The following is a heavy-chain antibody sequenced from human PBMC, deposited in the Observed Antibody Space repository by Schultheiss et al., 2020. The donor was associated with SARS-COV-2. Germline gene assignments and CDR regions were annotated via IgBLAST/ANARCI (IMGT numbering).Heavy chain of an antibody. CDR1: GDSISSDHW. V-gene: IGHV4-59*08. D-gene: IGHD2-8*02. J-gene: IGHJ6*02. CDR3: ARHRSGYYHYGMDV. Sequence: SETLSLTCTVSGDSISSDHWWSWIRQPPGKGLEWIGYIYYGGSTNYNPSLKSRVTISIDTSKNQFSLKLSSVTAADTAVYYCARHRSGYYHYGMDVWGQGTTVTVSS. CDR2: IYYGGST.